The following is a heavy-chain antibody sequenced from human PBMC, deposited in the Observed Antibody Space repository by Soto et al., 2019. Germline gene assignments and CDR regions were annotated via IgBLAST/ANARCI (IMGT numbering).Heavy chain of an antibody. D-gene: IGHD4-17*01. CDR1: GFTFSNAW. V-gene: IGHV3-15*07. Sequence: GSLRLSCAASGFTFSNAWMNWVRQAPGKGLEWVGRIKSKTDGGTTDYAAPVKGRFTISREDSKNTLYLQMNSLKTEDTAVYYCITRRPGTVTTNFYYYYYGMDVWGQGTTVTVSS. CDR3: ITRRPGTVTTNFYYYYYGMDV. CDR2: IKSKTDGGTT. J-gene: IGHJ6*02.